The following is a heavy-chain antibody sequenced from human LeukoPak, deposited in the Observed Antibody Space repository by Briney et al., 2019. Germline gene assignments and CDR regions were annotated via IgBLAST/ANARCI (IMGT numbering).Heavy chain of an antibody. J-gene: IGHJ6*03. CDR1: GGSISTSNCY. D-gene: IGHD6-6*01. V-gene: IGHV4-39*07. CDR3: ARDWGVSARPGYMDV. CDR2: IFYSGST. Sequence: PSETLSLTCTVSGGSISTSNCYWGWIRQPPGKGLEWIGNIFYSGSTYYSPSLRSRVTISLDTSRNQFSLKLNSVTAADTAVYYCARDWGVSARPGYMDVWGKGTTVTVSS.